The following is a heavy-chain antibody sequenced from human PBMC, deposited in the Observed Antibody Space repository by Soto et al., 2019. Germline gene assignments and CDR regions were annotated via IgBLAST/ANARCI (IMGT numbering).Heavy chain of an antibody. Sequence: GESLKISCKGSGYSFTSYWIGWVRQMPGKGLEWMGIIYPGDSDTRYSPSFQGQVTISADKPISTAYLQWSSLKASDTAMYYCARHGGYSYGGYGMDVWGQGTTVTVSS. V-gene: IGHV5-51*01. CDR1: GYSFTSYW. D-gene: IGHD5-18*01. CDR3: ARHGGYSYGGYGMDV. J-gene: IGHJ6*02. CDR2: IYPGDSDT.